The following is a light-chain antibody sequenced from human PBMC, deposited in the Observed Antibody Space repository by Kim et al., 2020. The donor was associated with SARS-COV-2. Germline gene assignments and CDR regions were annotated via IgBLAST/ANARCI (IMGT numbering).Light chain of an antibody. J-gene: IGLJ3*02. Sequence: SVKPTCTLGRGHSSYAIAWQQQQPEKGPRYLMKLNSDGSHSKGDGIPDRFSGSSSGAERYLTISSLQSEDEADYYCQTWGTGIRVFGGGTKLTVL. V-gene: IGLV4-69*01. CDR3: QTWGTGIRV. CDR2: LNSDGSH. CDR1: RGHSSYA.